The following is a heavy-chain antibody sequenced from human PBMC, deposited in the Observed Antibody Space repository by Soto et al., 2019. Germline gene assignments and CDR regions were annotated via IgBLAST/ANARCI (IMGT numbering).Heavy chain of an antibody. Sequence: ASVKVSCKASGGTFRSYTISWVRQAPRQGLEWMGRIFPILGIANYAQKFQGRVTITAYKSPSTAEMELRSRRYEGAGVESGAREGYSDCYGMDVWGKGTTVTVSS. J-gene: IGHJ6*04. D-gene: IGHD5-18*01. CDR2: IFPILGIA. CDR1: GGTFRSYT. CDR3: AREGYSDCYGMDV. V-gene: IGHV1-69*04.